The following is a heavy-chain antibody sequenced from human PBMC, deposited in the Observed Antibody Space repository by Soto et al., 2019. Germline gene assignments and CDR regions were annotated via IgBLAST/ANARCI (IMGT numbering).Heavy chain of an antibody. V-gene: IGHV1-69*13. CDR2: IIPIFGTA. CDR1: GGTFSSYA. Sequence: SVKVSCKASGGTFSSYAISWVRQAPGQGLEWMGGIIPIFGTANYAQKFQGRVTITADESTSTAYMELSSLRSEDTAVYYCARVTTIFGVVGHYGMDVWGQGTTVTVSS. J-gene: IGHJ6*02. CDR3: ARVTTIFGVVGHYGMDV. D-gene: IGHD3-3*01.